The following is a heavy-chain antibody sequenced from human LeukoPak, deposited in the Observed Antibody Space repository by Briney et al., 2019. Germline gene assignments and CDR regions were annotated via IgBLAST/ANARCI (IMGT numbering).Heavy chain of an antibody. J-gene: IGHJ4*02. CDR2: ISGSGGST. CDR3: AKSIYLSGWYYFDY. V-gene: IGHV3-23*01. CDR1: GFTLSSYA. D-gene: IGHD6-19*01. Sequence: PGGSLRLSCAASGFTLSSYAMSWVRQAPGKGLEWVSAISGSGGSTYYADSVKGRFTISRDNSKNTLYLQMNSLRAEDTAVYYCAKSIYLSGWYYFDYWGQGTLVTVSS.